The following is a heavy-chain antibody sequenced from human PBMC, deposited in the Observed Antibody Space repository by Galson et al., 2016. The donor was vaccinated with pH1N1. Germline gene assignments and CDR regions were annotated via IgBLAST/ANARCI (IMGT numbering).Heavy chain of an antibody. CDR1: GFTFSTYW. Sequence: SLRIACAASGFTFSTYWMHWVRQDPGRGLEWVANINQDGSKKYYVDSVKGRFNISRDNGKTSLYLQMNSVRAEDTAVYYCVRAVGSGEAYWGQGTLVTVSS. CDR3: VRAVGSGEAY. J-gene: IGHJ4*02. D-gene: IGHD2-15*01. CDR2: INQDGSKK. V-gene: IGHV3-7*01.